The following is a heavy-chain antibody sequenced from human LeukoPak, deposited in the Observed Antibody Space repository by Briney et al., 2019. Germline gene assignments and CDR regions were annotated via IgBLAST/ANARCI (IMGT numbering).Heavy chain of an antibody. CDR3: ANGDGFDY. J-gene: IGHJ4*02. Sequence: SGGSLRLSCATSGFTFSTYWMSWVRQAPGKGPEWVANIKQDGSETYYADSVKGRFTIFRDNAKNSLYLQMDSLRVEDTAVYYCANGDGFDYWGQGTLVIVSS. D-gene: IGHD5-24*01. CDR1: GFTFSTYW. CDR2: IKQDGSET. V-gene: IGHV3-7*01.